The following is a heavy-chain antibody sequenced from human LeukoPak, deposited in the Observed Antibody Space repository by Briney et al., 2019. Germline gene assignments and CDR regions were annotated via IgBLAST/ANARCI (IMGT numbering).Heavy chain of an antibody. CDR3: ARERESYWFDP. CDR1: GGSISSGDYY. J-gene: IGHJ5*02. Sequence: PSETLSLTCTVSGGSISSGDYYWSWIRQPPGKGLEWIGYIYYSRSTYYNPSLKSRVTISVDTSKNQFSLKLSSVTAADTAVYYCARERESYWFDPWGQGTLVTVSS. CDR2: IYYSRST. V-gene: IGHV4-30-4*01. D-gene: IGHD3-10*01.